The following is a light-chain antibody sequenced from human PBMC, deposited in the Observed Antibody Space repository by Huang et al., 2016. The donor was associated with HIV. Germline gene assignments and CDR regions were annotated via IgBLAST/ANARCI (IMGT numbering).Light chain of an antibody. CDR1: QDINNF. CDR2: AAS. CDR3: QQYDIHPLT. J-gene: IGKJ3*01. V-gene: IGKV1-8*01. Sequence: IRMTQSPSSLSASTGDRVTITCRANQDINNFLAWYQQRPGSVPKLLIYAASTLQRGVPSRFSGNGSGTDFTLTIGCLHSEDVATYYRQQYDIHPLTFGPGTRVDIK.